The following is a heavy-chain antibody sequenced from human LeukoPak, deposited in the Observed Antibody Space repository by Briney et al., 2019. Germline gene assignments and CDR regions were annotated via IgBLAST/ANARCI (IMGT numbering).Heavy chain of an antibody. CDR1: GFTVSNNY. D-gene: IGHD3-10*01. CDR3: ASRESPGYYYGMDV. CDR2: ITSPGAT. V-gene: IGHV3-66*01. J-gene: IGHJ6*02. Sequence: PGGSLRLSCAASGFTVSNNYMTWVRQAPGKGLDCVSVITSPGATYYADSVKGRFIISRDNSQNTLYLQMNSLRAEDAAVYYCASRESPGYYYGMDVWGQGTTVTVSS.